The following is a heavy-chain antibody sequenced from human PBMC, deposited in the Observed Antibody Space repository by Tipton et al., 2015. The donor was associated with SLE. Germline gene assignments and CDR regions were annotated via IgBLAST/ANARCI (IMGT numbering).Heavy chain of an antibody. CDR2: ISGGGGSP. D-gene: IGHD2-8*02. V-gene: IGHV3-23*01. CDR3: ASPDVHCTGGVCPVGGMDV. J-gene: IGHJ6*02. CDR1: GFTFSTYA. Sequence: SLRLSCAASGFTFSTYAMSWVRQAPGKGLEWVSGISGGGGSPYYADSVKGRFTVSRDNSKNTLYLQMNSLRAEDTAVYYCASPDVHCTGGVCPVGGMDVWGQGTTVTVSS.